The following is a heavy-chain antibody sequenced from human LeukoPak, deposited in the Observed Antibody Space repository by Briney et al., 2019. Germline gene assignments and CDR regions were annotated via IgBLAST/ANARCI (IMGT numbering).Heavy chain of an antibody. CDR3: ARESASYCSSTSCYTGYYYFDY. V-gene: IGHV3-53*05. CDR2: IYSGGST. D-gene: IGHD2-2*02. J-gene: IGHJ4*02. Sequence: PGGSLRLSCAASGFTFSDYYMSWIRQAPGKGLEWVSVIYSGGSTYYADSVKGRFTISRDNSKNTLYLQMNSLRAEDTAVYYCARESASYCSSTSCYTGYYYFDYWGQGTLVTVSS. CDR1: GFTFSDYY.